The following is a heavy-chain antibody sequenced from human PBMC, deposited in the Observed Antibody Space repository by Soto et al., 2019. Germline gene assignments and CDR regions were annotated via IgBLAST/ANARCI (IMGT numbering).Heavy chain of an antibody. V-gene: IGHV4-59*01. J-gene: IGHJ4*02. Sequence: LSLTCTVSGGSISSYYWSWIRQPPGKGLEWIGYIYYSGSTNYNPSPKSRVTISVDTSKNQFSLKLSSVTAADTAVYYCARQGYDSSGYYYVSNYFDYWGQGTLVTVSS. CDR3: ARQGYDSSGYYYVSNYFDY. CDR1: GGSISSYY. D-gene: IGHD3-22*01. CDR2: IYYSGST.